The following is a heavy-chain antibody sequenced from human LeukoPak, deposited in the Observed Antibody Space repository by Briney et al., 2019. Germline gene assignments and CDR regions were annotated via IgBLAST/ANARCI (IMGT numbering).Heavy chain of an antibody. CDR1: GYSISSGYY. CDR2: IYHIGTT. CDR3: AREGASGGYDWGWFDP. J-gene: IGHJ5*02. Sequence: SETLSLTCAVSGYSISSGYYWVWIRQPPGKGLEWIGTIYHIGTTYYNPSLKSRVTMSVDTSKNQFSLKLSSVTAADSAVYFCAREGASGGYDWGWFDPWGQGTLVTVST. D-gene: IGHD5-12*01. V-gene: IGHV4-38-2*02.